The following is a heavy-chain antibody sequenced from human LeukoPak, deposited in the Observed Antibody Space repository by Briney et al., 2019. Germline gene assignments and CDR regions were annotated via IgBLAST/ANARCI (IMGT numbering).Heavy chain of an antibody. CDR1: GGSISSGSYY. CDR3: ASAVTMVRGVIDYFDY. V-gene: IGHV4-61*02. D-gene: IGHD3-10*01. J-gene: IGHJ4*02. CDR2: IYTSGST. Sequence: PSQTLSLTCTVSGGSISSGSYYWSWIRQPAGKGLEWIGRIYTSGSTNYNPSLKSRVTISIDTSKNQFSLKLSSVTAADTAVYYCASAVTMVRGVIDYFDYWGQGTLVTVSS.